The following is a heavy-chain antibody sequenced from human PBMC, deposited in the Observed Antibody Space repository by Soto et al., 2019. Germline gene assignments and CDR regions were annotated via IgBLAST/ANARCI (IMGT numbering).Heavy chain of an antibody. Sequence: EVQLVESGGGLVQPGGSLRLSCAASGFTFSSYWMTWVRQAPGKGLECVANIKQDGSDNYYVDSVKGRFTISRDNAKTSLYLQMNGLRVEDTAVYYGERQTRSPESWGQGTLFTVSS. CDR3: ERQTRSPES. J-gene: IGHJ1*01. V-gene: IGHV3-7*03. CDR1: GFTFSSYW. CDR2: IKQDGSDN.